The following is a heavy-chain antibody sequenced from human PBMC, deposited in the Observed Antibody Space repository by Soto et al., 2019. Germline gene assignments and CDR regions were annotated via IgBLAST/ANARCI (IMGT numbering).Heavy chain of an antibody. CDR1: GGSISSGGYY. D-gene: IGHD4-17*01. Sequence: SETLSLTCTVSGGSISSGGYYWSWIRQHPGKGLEWIGYIYYSGSTYYNPSLKSRVTISVDTSKNQFSLKLSSVAAADTAVYYCARGEAFYGPFDYWGQGTLVTVSS. J-gene: IGHJ4*02. CDR2: IYYSGST. CDR3: ARGEAFYGPFDY. V-gene: IGHV4-31*03.